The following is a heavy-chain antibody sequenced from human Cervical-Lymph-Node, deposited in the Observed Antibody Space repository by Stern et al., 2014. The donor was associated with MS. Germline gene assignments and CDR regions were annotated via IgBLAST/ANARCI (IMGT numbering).Heavy chain of an antibody. D-gene: IGHD2-2*02. V-gene: IGHV1-69*01. CDR3: ARDGRHSYTYALDV. J-gene: IGHJ6*02. CDR1: GGTFSVYA. Sequence: VPLVESGAEVKKPGSSVKISCKASGGTFSVYAINWLRHAPGQGLEWMWGVIPVLGTAKYAQKFQGRVTITADESTRTTAMQLSRLRSNDTAVYYCARDGRHSYTYALDVWGQGTTVTVSS. CDR2: VIPVLGTA.